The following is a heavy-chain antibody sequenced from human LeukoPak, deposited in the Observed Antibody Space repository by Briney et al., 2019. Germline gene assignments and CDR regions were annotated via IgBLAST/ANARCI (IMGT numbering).Heavy chain of an antibody. Sequence: GGSLRLSCAASGFTFSDNYMSWIRQAPGKGLEWVSYISSSGSNIYYVDSVKGRSTISRDNTKNSLYLQMNSLRAEDTAVYYCAREGSSWFIFDYWGQGTLVTVSS. CDR2: ISSSGSNI. D-gene: IGHD6-13*01. CDR1: GFTFSDNY. CDR3: AREGSSWFIFDY. J-gene: IGHJ4*02. V-gene: IGHV3-11*01.